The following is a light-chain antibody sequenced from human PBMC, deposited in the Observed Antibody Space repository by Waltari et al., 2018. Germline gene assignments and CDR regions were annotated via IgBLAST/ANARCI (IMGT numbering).Light chain of an antibody. J-gene: IGLJ2*01. CDR2: EDN. CDR3: QSYDSSNPVV. V-gene: IGLV6-57*02. Sequence: NFMLTQPHSVSESPGKTVTISCTGSSGSIASNYVQWYQQRPGSAPTTVIYEDNQRPSGVPDRFSGSIDSSSNSASLTISGLKTEDEGDYYCQSYDSSNPVVFGGGTKLTVL. CDR1: SGSIASNY.